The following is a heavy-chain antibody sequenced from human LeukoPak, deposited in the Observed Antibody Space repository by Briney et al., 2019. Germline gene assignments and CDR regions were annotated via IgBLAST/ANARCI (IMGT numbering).Heavy chain of an antibody. J-gene: IGHJ6*03. CDR3: SRNKAANDYMDV. V-gene: IGHV3-30*02. CDR2: IRADGRNK. CDR1: GFTFSSYW. Sequence: GGSLRLSCAASGFTFSSYWMSWVRQAPGKGLEWVAFIRADGRNKDYADSVRGRFTISRDDSNLILQMDSLRPEDTAVYYCSRNKAANDYMDVWGTGTTVTVSS. D-gene: IGHD2-15*01.